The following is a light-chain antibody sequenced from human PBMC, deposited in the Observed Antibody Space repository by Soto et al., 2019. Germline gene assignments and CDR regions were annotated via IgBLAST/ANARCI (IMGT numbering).Light chain of an antibody. Sequence: DIQMPQSPSTLSASGGDRVTITCRASQTSNNKLAWYQKKPEQPPKLLIFDAYNLESGVPSRFSGSGSGTEFMLSIGSLQPDDGATYYCQQYESYIGYTVGQGNNLDTK. CDR3: QQYESYIGYT. J-gene: IGKJ2*01. CDR2: DAY. V-gene: IGKV1-5*01. CDR1: QTSNNK.